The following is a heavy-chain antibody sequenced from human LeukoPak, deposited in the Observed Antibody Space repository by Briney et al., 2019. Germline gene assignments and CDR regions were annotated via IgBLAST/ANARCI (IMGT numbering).Heavy chain of an antibody. CDR3: ATPYGSSLSDYYYGMDV. J-gene: IGHJ6*04. V-gene: IGHV1-24*01. D-gene: IGHD3-10*01. CDR2: FDPEDGET. Sequence: ASVKVSCKVSGYTLTELSMHWVRQAPGKGLERMGGFDPEDGETIYAQKFQGRVTMTEDTSTDTAYMELSSLRSEDTAVYYCATPYGSSLSDYYYGMDVWGKGTTVTVSS. CDR1: GYTLTELS.